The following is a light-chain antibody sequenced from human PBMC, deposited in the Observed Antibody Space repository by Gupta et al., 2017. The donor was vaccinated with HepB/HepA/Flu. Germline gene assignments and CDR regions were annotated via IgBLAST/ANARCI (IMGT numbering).Light chain of an antibody. J-gene: IGLJ2*01. V-gene: IGLV3-1*01. CDR3: QAWDSSTLV. CDR2: QDS. CDR1: KLGDKY. Sequence: SYALTQPPSVSVSPGQTASIPCSGDKLGDKYACWYQQKPGQSPVLVIYQDSKRPSGIPERFSGSNSGNTATLTISGTQAMDEADYYCQAWDSSTLVFGGGTKLTVL.